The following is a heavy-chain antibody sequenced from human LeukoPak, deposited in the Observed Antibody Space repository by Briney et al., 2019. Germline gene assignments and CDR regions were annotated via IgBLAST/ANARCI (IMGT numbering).Heavy chain of an antibody. CDR1: GFTFSSYA. CDR2: ISYDGSNK. J-gene: IGHJ4*02. Sequence: GGSLRLSCAASGFTFSSYAMHWVRQAPGKGLEWVAVISYDGSNKYYADSVKGRFTISRDNSKNTLYLQMNSLRAEDTAVYYCARALGDILTGHYPLGYWGQGTLVTVSS. D-gene: IGHD3-9*01. V-gene: IGHV3-30*04. CDR3: ARALGDILTGHYPLGY.